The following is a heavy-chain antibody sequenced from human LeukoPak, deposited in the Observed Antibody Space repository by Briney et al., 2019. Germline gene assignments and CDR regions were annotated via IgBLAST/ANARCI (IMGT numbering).Heavy chain of an antibody. V-gene: IGHV3-21*06. J-gene: IGHJ5*02. CDR3: ARGPLEYSSSENWFDP. CDR2: ISFSSTHI. D-gene: IGHD6-6*01. CDR1: GFIFSNYG. Sequence: GGSLRLSCAASGFIFSNYGMSWVRQAPGKGLEWVSSISFSSTHIYYADSIQGRFTISRDNAENSLYLQMNSLRAEDTAVYYCARGPLEYSSSENWFDPWGQGTLVTVSS.